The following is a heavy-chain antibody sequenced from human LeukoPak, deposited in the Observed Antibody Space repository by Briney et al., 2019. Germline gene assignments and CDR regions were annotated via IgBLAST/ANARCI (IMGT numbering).Heavy chain of an antibody. CDR3: ARLTRPHSSDYYYYMDV. V-gene: IGHV4-4*09. CDR2: IYTSGST. Sequence: SETLSLTCTVSGGSISSYYWSWIRQPPGKGLEWIGYIYTSGSTNYNPSLKSRVTISVDTSKNQFSLKLSSVTAADTAMYYCARLTRPHSSDYYYYMDVWGKGTTVTVSS. D-gene: IGHD4-11*01. CDR1: GGSISSYY. J-gene: IGHJ6*03.